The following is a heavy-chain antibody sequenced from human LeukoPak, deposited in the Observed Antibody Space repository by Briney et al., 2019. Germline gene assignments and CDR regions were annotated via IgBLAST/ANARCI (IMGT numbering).Heavy chain of an antibody. V-gene: IGHV3-23*01. CDR3: AKGVPAAMHYFQH. CDR1: GLSFRSYG. Sequence: GGSLRLSCEASGLSFRSYGMSWVRQAPGKGLEWVSGISGSGDNTYYTDSVKGRFTISRDNSKNTLYLQMNSLRAEDTAIYYCAKGVPAAMHYFQHWGQGTLVTVSS. J-gene: IGHJ1*01. CDR2: ISGSGDNT. D-gene: IGHD2-2*01.